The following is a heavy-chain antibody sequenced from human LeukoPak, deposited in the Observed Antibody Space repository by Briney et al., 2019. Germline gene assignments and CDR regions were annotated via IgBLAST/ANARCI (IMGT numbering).Heavy chain of an antibody. CDR2: INHSGST. D-gene: IGHD3-10*01. J-gene: IGHJ5*02. CDR1: GGSFSGYY. Sequence: SETLSLICAVYGGSFSGYYWSWIRQPPGKGLEWIGEINHSGSTNYNPSLKSRVTISVDTSKNQFSLKLSSVTAADTAVYYCARSRRITMVRGVIRGFDPWGQGTLVTVSS. V-gene: IGHV4-34*01. CDR3: ARSRRITMVRGVIRGFDP.